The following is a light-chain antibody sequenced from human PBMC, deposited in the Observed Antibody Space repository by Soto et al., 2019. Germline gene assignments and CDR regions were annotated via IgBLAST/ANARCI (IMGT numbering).Light chain of an antibody. CDR2: GAS. CDR1: QGVAGSY. J-gene: IGKJ1*01. Sequence: EIVLTQSPGTLSLSPGERATLSCRASQGVAGSYLAWYQQKPGQAPRLLIYGASSRATGIPERFSGSGSGTDFTLTISRLEAEDFAVYYCQQYSNSPRTFGQGTKVEIK. CDR3: QQYSNSPRT. V-gene: IGKV3-20*01.